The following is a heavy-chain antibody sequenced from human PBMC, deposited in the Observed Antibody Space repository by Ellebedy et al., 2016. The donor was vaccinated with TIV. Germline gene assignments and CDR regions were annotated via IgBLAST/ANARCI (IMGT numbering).Heavy chain of an antibody. CDR2: ISGSGGNT. D-gene: IGHD3-10*01. CDR1: GFTFRNYG. Sequence: GGSLRLXCAASGFTFRNYGMSWVRQAPGKGLEWVSAISGSGGNTYYSDSAKGRFTISRDNFKNTLYLQMTSLRAEDTAVYYCAKRGLVGEVRGVLEGEHVHWGQGSLVTVSS. V-gene: IGHV3-23*01. J-gene: IGHJ4*02. CDR3: AKRGLVGEVRGVLEGEHVH.